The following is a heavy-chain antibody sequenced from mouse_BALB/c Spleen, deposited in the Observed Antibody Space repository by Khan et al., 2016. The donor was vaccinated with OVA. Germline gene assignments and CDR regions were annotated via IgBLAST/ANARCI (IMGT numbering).Heavy chain of an antibody. Sequence: EVELVESGPGLVKPSQSLSLTCTVTGYSITSDYTWNWIRQFPGNKLEWMGFISYSGNTRYNPSLKSRISITRDTSNNQFFLPLNSVTSEDTATYYWARKDYYDYDPFTYWGQGTLVTVSA. CDR3: ARKDYYDYDPFTY. J-gene: IGHJ3*01. CDR1: GYSITSDYT. D-gene: IGHD2-4*01. CDR2: ISYSGNT. V-gene: IGHV3-2*02.